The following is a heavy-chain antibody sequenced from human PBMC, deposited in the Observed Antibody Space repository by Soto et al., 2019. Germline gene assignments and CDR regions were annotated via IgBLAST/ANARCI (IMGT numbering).Heavy chain of an antibody. CDR2: VYYSGTT. D-gene: IGHD4-17*01. Sequence: SETLCLTCSVSGGSVSDKTYYWSWIRQPPGKRLEWIGYVYYSGTTNYNPSLKSRVTISVDLSKNRFSLRLSSVTTADTALYYCARTTAVPNTLRSRYFFDYWGQGTLVTVSS. J-gene: IGHJ4*02. CDR1: GGSVSDKTYY. CDR3: ARTTAVPNTLRSRYFFDY. V-gene: IGHV4-61*01.